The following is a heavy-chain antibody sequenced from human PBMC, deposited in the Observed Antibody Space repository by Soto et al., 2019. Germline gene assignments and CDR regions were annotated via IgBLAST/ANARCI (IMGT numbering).Heavy chain of an antibody. V-gene: IGHV3-30*03. CDR1: GFTFSSYG. D-gene: IGHD6-19*01. CDR2: ISYDGSNK. CDR3: ARDRPSSGWYYYYYYGMDV. J-gene: IGHJ6*02. Sequence: ESGGGVVQPGRSLRLSCAASGFTFSSYGMHWVRQAPGKGLEWVAVISYDGSNKYYADSVKGRFTISRDNAKNSLYLQMNSLRAEDTAVYYCARDRPSSGWYYYYYYGMDVWGQGTTVTVSS.